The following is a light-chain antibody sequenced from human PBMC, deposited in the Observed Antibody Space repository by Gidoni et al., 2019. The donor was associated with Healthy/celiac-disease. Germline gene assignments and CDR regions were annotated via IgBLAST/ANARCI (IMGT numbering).Light chain of an antibody. CDR1: QSVSSSY. CDR3: QQYGSSPMYT. Sequence: DIVLTQSPGTLSLSPGERATLYCRASQSVSSSYLAWYQQKPGQAPRLLIYGASSRATGIPDRFSGSGSGTDFTLTISRLDPEDFAVYYCQQYGSSPMYTFGQGTKLEIK. J-gene: IGKJ2*01. V-gene: IGKV3-20*01. CDR2: GAS.